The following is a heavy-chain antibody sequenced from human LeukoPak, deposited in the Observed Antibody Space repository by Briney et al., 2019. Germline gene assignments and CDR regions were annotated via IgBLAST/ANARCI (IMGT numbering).Heavy chain of an antibody. J-gene: IGHJ6*03. CDR3: ARNYYGYYYYYMDV. CDR2: MNPNSGNT. CDR1: GYTFTSYD. Sequence: ASVKVSCKASGYTFTSYDINWVRQATGQGLEWMGWMNPNSGNTGYAQKFQGRVTMTRNTSISTAYMELSSLRSEDTAVYYCARNYYGYYYYYMDVWGKGTTVTVSS. V-gene: IGHV1-8*01. D-gene: IGHD4-17*01.